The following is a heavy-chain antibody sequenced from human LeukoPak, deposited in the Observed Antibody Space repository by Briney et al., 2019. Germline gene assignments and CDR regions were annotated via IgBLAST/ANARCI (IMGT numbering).Heavy chain of an antibody. CDR3: ARDVTPNYPDPPDNYYYYMDV. Sequence: SQTLSLTCIVSGGSINSGSYYWIWIRQPAGKGLEWIGRMSPSGRTNSNPSLKGRVTMSIDRSRNQFSLKLSAVTAADTAVYYCARDVTPNYPDPPDNYYYYMDVWGKGTTVTVSS. J-gene: IGHJ6*03. V-gene: IGHV4-61*02. CDR1: GGSINSGSYY. CDR2: MSPSGRT. D-gene: IGHD5-24*01.